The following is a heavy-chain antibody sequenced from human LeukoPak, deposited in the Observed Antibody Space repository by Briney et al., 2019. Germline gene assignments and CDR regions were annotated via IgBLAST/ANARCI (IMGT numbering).Heavy chain of an antibody. CDR2: LAADGSGT. J-gene: IGHJ4*01. D-gene: IGHD2-8*02. V-gene: IGHV3-74*01. CDR1: GFTFSRYA. CDR3: ARDGFTGPRTAYLDH. Sequence: GGSLRLSCAASGFTFSRYAMHWVRQTPGMGLVWVSRLAADGSGTNYADYVKGRFTISRDNAKNTVYLQMSSLRAEDTAVYYCARDGFTGPRTAYLDHWGQGTLVTVSS.